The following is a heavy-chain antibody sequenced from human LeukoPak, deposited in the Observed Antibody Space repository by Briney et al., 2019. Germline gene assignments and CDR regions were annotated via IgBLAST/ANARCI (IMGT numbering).Heavy chain of an antibody. CDR1: GVSISSGSYY. V-gene: IGHV4-30-4*08. Sequence: PSQTLSLTCTVSGVSISSGSYYWSWIRQPAGKGLEWIGYIYYSGSTYYNPSLKSRVTISVDTSKNQFSLKLSSVTAADTAVYYCARAWLRPPWYYYYGMDVWGQGTTVTVSS. J-gene: IGHJ6*02. CDR3: ARAWLRPPWYYYYGMDV. CDR2: IYYSGST. D-gene: IGHD5-12*01.